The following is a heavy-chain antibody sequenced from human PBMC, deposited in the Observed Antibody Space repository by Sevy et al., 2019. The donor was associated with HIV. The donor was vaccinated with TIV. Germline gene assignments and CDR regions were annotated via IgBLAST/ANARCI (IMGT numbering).Heavy chain of an antibody. Sequence: ASVKVSCKASGGTFSSYAISWVRQAPGQGLEWMGGIIPIFGTANYAQKFQGRVTITADESTSTAYMELSSLRSEDTAVYYCATIRLRSTQEAAFDIWGQGTMVTVSS. V-gene: IGHV1-69*13. CDR1: GGTFSSYA. J-gene: IGHJ3*02. CDR3: ATIRLRSTQEAAFDI. D-gene: IGHD4-17*01. CDR2: IIPIFGTA.